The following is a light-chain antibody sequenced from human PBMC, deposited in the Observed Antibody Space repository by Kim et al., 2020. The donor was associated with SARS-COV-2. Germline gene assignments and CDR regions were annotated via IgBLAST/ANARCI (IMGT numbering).Light chain of an antibody. CDR2: DVS. V-gene: IGKV3-20*01. J-gene: IGKJ2*01. CDR1: QTVGSGT. Sequence: PGEGATLSCRASQTVGSGTLAWYQQKPGQAPRLLVHDVSNRATGIPDSFSGSGSGTDFSLTISRVEPEDFAVYFRQQYATSPPYTFGQGTKLEI. CDR3: QQYATSPPYT.